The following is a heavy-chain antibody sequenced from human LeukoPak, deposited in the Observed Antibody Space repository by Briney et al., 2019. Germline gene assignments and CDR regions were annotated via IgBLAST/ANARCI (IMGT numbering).Heavy chain of an antibody. D-gene: IGHD6-13*01. CDR3: ARGRGSSWYYFDS. CDR1: GGSVSSYY. J-gene: IGHJ4*02. CDR2: IYASGNT. V-gene: IGHV4-4*07. Sequence: SETLSLTCTVSGGSVSSYYWSWVRQPAGKGLEWIGRIYASGNTNYNPSLKGRVTMTVDTSKNQFSLNLSSVTAADTAVYYCARGRGSSWYYFDSWGQGTLVTVSS.